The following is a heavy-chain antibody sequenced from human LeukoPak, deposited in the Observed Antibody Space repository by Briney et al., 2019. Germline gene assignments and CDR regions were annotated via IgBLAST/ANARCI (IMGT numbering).Heavy chain of an antibody. CDR2: IYYSGST. D-gene: IGHD3-22*01. CDR1: GDSINSLDL. CDR3: ARLDYYDSSAAWGFDY. Sequence: SETLSLTCTVSGDSINSLDLWSWVRQSPGKGLEWIGYIYYSGSTNYNPSLKSRVTISVDTSKNQFSLKLSSVTAADTAVYYCARLDYYDSSAAWGFDYWGQGTLVTVSS. J-gene: IGHJ4*02. V-gene: IGHV4-59*11.